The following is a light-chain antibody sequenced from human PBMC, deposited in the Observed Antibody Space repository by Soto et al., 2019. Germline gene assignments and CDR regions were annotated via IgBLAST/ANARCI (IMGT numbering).Light chain of an antibody. J-gene: IGKJ1*01. CDR2: EAS. V-gene: IGKV1-5*01. CDR3: QQYNNYPWT. Sequence: DIHMTQSPSTLSASVGDRVTITCRASKSISSWLAWYQQKPGKAPKLLFYEASSLESGVPSRFSGSGSGTEFTLTISSIQPDDFATYYCQQYNNYPWTFGQGTKVEIK. CDR1: KSISSW.